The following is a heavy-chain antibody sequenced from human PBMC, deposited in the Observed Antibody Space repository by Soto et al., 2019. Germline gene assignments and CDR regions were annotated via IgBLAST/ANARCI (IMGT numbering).Heavy chain of an antibody. CDR2: ISTAGDT. CDR3: ARAVDRFDGMDV. V-gene: IGHV3-13*01. Sequence: ESGGGLVQPGGSLRLSCAASGFGFNGYDMHWVRQAPGKNLEWVAAISTAGDTYYLGSVKGRFTISREDAKNSLSLQMNSLRVGDTAVYYCARAVDRFDGMDVWGQGTTVTVSS. J-gene: IGHJ6*02. CDR1: GFGFNGYD. D-gene: IGHD3-16*01.